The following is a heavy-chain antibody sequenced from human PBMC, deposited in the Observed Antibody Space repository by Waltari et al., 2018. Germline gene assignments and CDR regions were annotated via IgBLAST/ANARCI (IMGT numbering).Heavy chain of an antibody. J-gene: IGHJ4*02. CDR2: ITVGDDT. Sequence: EVQLLESGGDLVQPGGSLRLSCAASGITFSNYAINWVRLAPGTGLGWVPAITVGDDTYYADAVKGRCTISRDTSKDTVYLQMNGLRAEDTAVYYCATPFYNWDDPLHSWGPGTLVTVSS. CDR3: ATPFYNWDDPLHS. D-gene: IGHD1-20*01. V-gene: IGHV3-23*01. CDR1: GITFSNYA.